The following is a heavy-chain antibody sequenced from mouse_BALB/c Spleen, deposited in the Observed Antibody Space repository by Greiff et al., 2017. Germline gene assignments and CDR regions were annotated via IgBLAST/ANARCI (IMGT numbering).Heavy chain of an antibody. CDR2: ISSGSSTI. CDR1: GFTFSSFG. J-gene: IGHJ2*01. V-gene: IGHV5-17*02. Sequence: EVMLVESGGGLVQPGGSRKLSCAASGFTFSSFGMHWVRQAPEKGLEWVAYISSGSSTIYYADTVKGRFTISRDNPKNTLFLQMTSLRSEDTAMYYCARATMIISYFDYWGQGTTLTVSS. D-gene: IGHD2-4*01. CDR3: ARATMIISYFDY.